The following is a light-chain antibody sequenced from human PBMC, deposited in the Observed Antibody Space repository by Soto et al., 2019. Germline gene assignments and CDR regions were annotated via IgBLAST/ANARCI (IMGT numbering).Light chain of an antibody. CDR1: LSLLYPSNNRIY. J-gene: IGKJ3*01. CDR3: QQYYSTPFT. Sequence: DIVMTQSPDSLSVSLGERATINSTSSLSLLYPSNNRIYLAWYQQKGRQPPNLLIYWASTRESGVPDRFSGSGSGTDFALTISSLQAEDVATYYCQQYYSTPFTFGPGTKVDI. CDR2: WAS. V-gene: IGKV4-1*01.